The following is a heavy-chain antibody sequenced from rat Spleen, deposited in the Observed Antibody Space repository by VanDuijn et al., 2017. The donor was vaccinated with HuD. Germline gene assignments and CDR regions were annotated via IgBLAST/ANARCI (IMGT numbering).Heavy chain of an antibody. CDR2: ISYEGTST. CDR1: GFTFSDYY. CDR3: TRGELGGGYWFAY. D-gene: IGHD5-1*01. V-gene: IGHV5-22*01. Sequence: EVQLMESGGGLVQPGRSLKLSCAASGFTFSDYYMAWVRQAPKKGLEWVASISYEGTSTYYGDSVKGRFTISRDNAKSTLYLQMNSLRSEDTATYYCTRGELGGGYWFAYWGQGTLVTVSS. J-gene: IGHJ3*01.